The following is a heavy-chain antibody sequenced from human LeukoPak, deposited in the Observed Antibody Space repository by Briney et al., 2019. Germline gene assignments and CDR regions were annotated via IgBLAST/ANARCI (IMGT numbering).Heavy chain of an antibody. V-gene: IGHV5-51*01. CDR2: IYPRDSDT. CDR3: ARYCSGGHCYSDHVGLGDVFDI. Sequence: VESLVISCKGSGYSFTSYWIGWVRQMPGKGLEWMGIIYPRDSDTRYSPSFQGQVTISADKSISTAYLQWSSLKASDTAIYFCARYCSGGHCYSDHVGLGDVFDIWGQGTFLTVSP. D-gene: IGHD2-15*01. J-gene: IGHJ3*02. CDR1: GYSFTSYW.